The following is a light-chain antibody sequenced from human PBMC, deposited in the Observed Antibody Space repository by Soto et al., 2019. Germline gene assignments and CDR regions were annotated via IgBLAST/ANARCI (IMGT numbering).Light chain of an antibody. CDR1: NIGNKS. CDR2: DDS. V-gene: IGLV3-21*02. CDR3: QVCDSSSDDRSDPTSDRWV. J-gene: IGLJ3*02. Sequence: SCELTQPPSVSVAPGQTAMITCGGNNIGNKSVHWYQQRPGQAPVLVVYDDSDRPSGIPDRLSGSNSENTATLTISRVEAGDEADFYCQVCDSSSDDRSDPTSDRWVFGGGTKLTVI.